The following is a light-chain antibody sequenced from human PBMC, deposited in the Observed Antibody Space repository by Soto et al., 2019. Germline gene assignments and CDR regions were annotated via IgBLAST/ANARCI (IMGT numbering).Light chain of an antibody. CDR2: GNS. CDR3: QSYESSLSGWV. V-gene: IGLV1-40*01. J-gene: IGLJ3*02. CDR1: SSNIGAGYD. Sequence: QSVLTQPHSVSGATGQRVTISCTGSSSNIGAGYDVHWYQQLPGTAPKLLIYGNSTRPSGVPDRFSGSKSGTSASLASTGLQAEDEADYYCQSYESSLSGWVFGGGTKLTVL.